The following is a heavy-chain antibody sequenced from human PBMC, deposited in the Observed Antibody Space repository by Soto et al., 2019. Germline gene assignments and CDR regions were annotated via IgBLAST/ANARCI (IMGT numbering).Heavy chain of an antibody. D-gene: IGHD4-17*01. V-gene: IGHV4-39*01. J-gene: IGHJ5*02. CDR1: GGSITSSGYY. CDR2: VFYSGNT. Sequence: QLQLQESGPGLVKPSETLSLTCSVSGGSITSSGYYWGWIRQPPGKGLEWIGSVFYSGNTYHNTSLKILVITSVDTSKNQFSLKVSSVTAADTAVYYCARHYGAFDPWGQGTLVTVSS. CDR3: ARHYGAFDP.